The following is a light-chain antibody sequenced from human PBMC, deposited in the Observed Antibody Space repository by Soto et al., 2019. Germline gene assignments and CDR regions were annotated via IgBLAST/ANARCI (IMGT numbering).Light chain of an antibody. Sequence: DIQMTQSPSTLSASVGDSVTVTCRASQSISTWLAWYQQKPGRAPKLLIYDSSGLESGVPSRFSGSGSGTDFTLTISGLQPDDFATYYCQQYHTFSIAFGQGTRLEIK. CDR3: QQYHTFSIA. CDR2: DSS. V-gene: IGKV1-5*01. J-gene: IGKJ5*01. CDR1: QSISTW.